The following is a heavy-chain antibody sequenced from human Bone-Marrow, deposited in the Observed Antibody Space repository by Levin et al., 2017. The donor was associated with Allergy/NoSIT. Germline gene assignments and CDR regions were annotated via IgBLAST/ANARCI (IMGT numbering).Heavy chain of an antibody. D-gene: IGHD3-3*01. J-gene: IGHJ6*02. V-gene: IGHV1-69*13. CDR2: IIPRLGTA. CDR3: AIVVWSGYTDYYYYYGLDV. CDR1: GGTFNRYA. Sequence: EASVKVSCKTSGGTFNRYAISWVRQAPGHGLEWMGGIIPRLGTASYAQKFQGRVTIIADEATNTVDMELSGLRSEETAVYYCAIVVWSGYTDYYYYYGLDVWGQGTTVTVSS.